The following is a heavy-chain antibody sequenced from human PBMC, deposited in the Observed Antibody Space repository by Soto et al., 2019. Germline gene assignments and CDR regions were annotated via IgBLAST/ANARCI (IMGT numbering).Heavy chain of an antibody. V-gene: IGHV1-3*01. CDR1: GYTFTSYA. CDR3: ARAGPHCSGGSCYFHGY. D-gene: IGHD2-15*01. Sequence: ASVKVSCKASGYTFTSYAMHWVRQAPGQRLEWMGWINAGNGNTKYSQKFQGRVTITRDTSASTAYMELSSLRSEDTAVYYCARAGPHCSGGSCYFHGYWGQGTLVTVSS. J-gene: IGHJ4*02. CDR2: INAGNGNT.